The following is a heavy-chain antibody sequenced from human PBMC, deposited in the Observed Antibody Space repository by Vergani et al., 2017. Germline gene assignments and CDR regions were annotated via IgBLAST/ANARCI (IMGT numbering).Heavy chain of an antibody. CDR2: ISGSGGST. CDR3: ARGSSGWYEDYYYYMDV. J-gene: IGHJ6*03. V-gene: IGHV3-23*01. Sequence: EVQLLESGGGLVQPGGSLRLSCAASGFTFSSYAMSWVRQAPGKGLEWVSAISGSGGSTYYADSVKGRFTISRDNSKNTLYLQMNSLRAEDTAVYYCARGSSGWYEDYYYYMDVWGKGTTVTVS. CDR1: GFTFSSYA. D-gene: IGHD6-19*01.